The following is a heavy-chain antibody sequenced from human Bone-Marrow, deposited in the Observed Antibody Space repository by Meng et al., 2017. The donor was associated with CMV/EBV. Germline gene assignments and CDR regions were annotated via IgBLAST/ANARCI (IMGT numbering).Heavy chain of an antibody. V-gene: IGHV3-21*01. Sequence: GESLKLSCAASGFTFSNYNMNRVRQAPGQGLEWVTSISSSSSYIYYAYSVKGRFTISRDNAKNTRYLQMHGLRAEDTAVYYCASTLPWWEPLSAYYYYGMDVWGQGATVTVSS. J-gene: IGHJ6*02. CDR3: ASTLPWWEPLSAYYYYGMDV. CDR1: GFTFSNYN. CDR2: ISSSSSYI. D-gene: IGHD1-26*01.